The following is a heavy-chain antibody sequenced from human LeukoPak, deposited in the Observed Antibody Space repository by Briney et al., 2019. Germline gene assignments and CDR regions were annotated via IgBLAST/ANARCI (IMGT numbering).Heavy chain of an antibody. Sequence: PGGSLRLSCAASGFMFPNHWMTWVRQAPGKGLEWVSAIGGSGGNTYYADSVKGRFTISRDNSKNTLYLQMNSLKAEDTAVYYCAKNGGDSYGTGHFDYWDQGALVTVSS. CDR1: GFMFPNHW. CDR3: AKNGGDSYGTGHFDY. CDR2: IGGSGGNT. D-gene: IGHD5-18*01. J-gene: IGHJ4*02. V-gene: IGHV3-23*01.